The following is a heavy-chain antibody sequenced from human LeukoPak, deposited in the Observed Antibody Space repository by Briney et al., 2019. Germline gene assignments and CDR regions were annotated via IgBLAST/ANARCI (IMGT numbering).Heavy chain of an antibody. Sequence: GGSLRLSCAASGFTFDDYAMHWVRQAPGKGLEWVSGISWNSGSIGYADSVKGRFTISRDNAKNSLYLQMNSLRAEDMALYYCAKGIFGVVRYPFDHWGQGTLVTVSS. CDR2: ISWNSGSI. CDR3: AKGIFGVVRYPFDH. J-gene: IGHJ4*02. D-gene: IGHD3-3*01. V-gene: IGHV3-9*03. CDR1: GFTFDDYA.